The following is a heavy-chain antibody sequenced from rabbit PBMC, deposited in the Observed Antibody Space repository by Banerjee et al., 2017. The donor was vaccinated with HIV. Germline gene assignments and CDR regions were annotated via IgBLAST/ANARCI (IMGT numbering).Heavy chain of an antibody. V-gene: IGHV1S45*01. CDR1: GFDISSYYY. J-gene: IGHJ4*01. CDR2: TYAGSSGST. Sequence: QEQLEESGGDLVKPEGYLTLPCTASGFDISSYYYMCWVRQAPGKGLEWIACTYAGSSGSTYYASWAKGRFTISKTSSTTVALQMTSLTAADTATYFCARGAGSSYYQFNLWGQGTLVTVS. CDR3: ARGAGSSYYQFNL. D-gene: IGHD8-1*01.